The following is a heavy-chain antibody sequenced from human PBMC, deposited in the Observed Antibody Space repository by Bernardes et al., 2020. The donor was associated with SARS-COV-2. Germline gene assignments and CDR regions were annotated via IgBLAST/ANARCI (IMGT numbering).Heavy chain of an antibody. Sequence: GGSLRLSCAASNFTFSIYGMHWVRQAPGRGLEWVAGISSSGASTFYAESMRGRFTIARDNSKSTVYLHMNSLRVEDTALYYCAKDRSRMIRGVISDYWGQGILVTVSS. CDR1: NFTFSIYG. CDR3: AKDRSRMIRGVISDY. D-gene: IGHD3-10*01. V-gene: IGHV3-23*01. CDR2: ISSSGAST. J-gene: IGHJ4*02.